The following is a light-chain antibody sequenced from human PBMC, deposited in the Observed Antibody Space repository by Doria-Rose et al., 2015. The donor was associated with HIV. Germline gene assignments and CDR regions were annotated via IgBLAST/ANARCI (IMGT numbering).Light chain of an antibody. J-gene: IGKJ1*01. CDR2: GAS. CDR3: QQYGSSPQWT. Sequence: TLSCRASRSVISNYLSWCQRKPCQAPRLLIYGASSRATGIPDRFSGSGSGTDFRLTISRLEPEDFALYYCQQYGSSPQWTFGQGTKVEI. CDR1: RSVISNY. V-gene: IGKV3-20*01.